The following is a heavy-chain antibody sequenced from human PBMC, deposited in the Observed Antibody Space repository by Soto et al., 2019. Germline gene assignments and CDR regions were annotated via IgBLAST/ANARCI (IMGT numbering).Heavy chain of an antibody. D-gene: IGHD1-26*01. CDR2: INPKSGGT. V-gene: IGHV1-2*02. CDR1: GYTFTVYY. Sequence: ASLKGSCKDSGYTFTVYYMHWVRQAPGQGLEWMGWINPKSGGTMYPQKFQGRVTMTWDTSISTAYMALTRLRSDDTAVYYCARDLAKGGGSAGFDYWGQGTLVTVSS. J-gene: IGHJ4*02. CDR3: ARDLAKGGGSAGFDY.